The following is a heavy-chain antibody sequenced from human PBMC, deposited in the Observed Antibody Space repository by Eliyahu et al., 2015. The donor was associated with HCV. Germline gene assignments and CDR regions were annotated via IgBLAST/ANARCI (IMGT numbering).Heavy chain of an antibody. J-gene: IGHJ5*02. Sequence: QVQLQESGPGLVKPSXTLSLTCTVSGGSITTYYWSWIRQPPGKGLEWIGYIHYRGSTNHNTSLKSRVTISVDTSKNQFSLNLTSVTAADTAMYYCASGGGGIAVTGTGGWFDPWGQGTLVTVSS. CDR2: IHYRGST. CDR3: ASGGGGIAVTGTGGWFDP. D-gene: IGHD6-19*01. CDR1: GGSITTYY. V-gene: IGHV4-59*01.